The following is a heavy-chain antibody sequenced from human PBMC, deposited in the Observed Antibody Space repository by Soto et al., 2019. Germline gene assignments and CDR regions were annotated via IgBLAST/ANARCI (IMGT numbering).Heavy chain of an antibody. CDR2: IWYDGSNK. J-gene: IGHJ2*01. CDR3: ARDQRFLEWWREWYSDL. Sequence: QVQLVESGGGVVQPGRSLRLSCAASGFTFSSYGTHRVRHAPGKGLEWVAVIWYDGSNKYYADSVKGRFTISRDNSKNTLYLQMNILRAEDTAVYYCARDQRFLEWWREWYSDLWGRGTLVTVSS. V-gene: IGHV3-33*01. D-gene: IGHD3-3*01. CDR1: GFTFSSYG.